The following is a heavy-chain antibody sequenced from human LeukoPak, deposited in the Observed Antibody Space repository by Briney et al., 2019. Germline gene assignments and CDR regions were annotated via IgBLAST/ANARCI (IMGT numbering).Heavy chain of an antibody. D-gene: IGHD5-24*01. CDR2: IYYSGST. J-gene: IGHJ4*02. CDR1: GGSISSYY. CDR3: AVLEMATIES. Sequence: SETLSLTRTVSGGSISSYYWSWIRQPPGKGLEWIGYIYYSGSTNYNPSLKSRVTISVDTSKNQFSLKLSSVTAADTAVYYCAVLEMATIESWGQGTLVTVSS. V-gene: IGHV4-59*08.